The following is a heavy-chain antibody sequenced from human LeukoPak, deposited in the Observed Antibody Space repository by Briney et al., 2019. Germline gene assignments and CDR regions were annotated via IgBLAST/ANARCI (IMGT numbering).Heavy chain of an antibody. CDR1: GGSFSGYY. V-gene: IGHV4-34*01. J-gene: IGHJ3*02. Sequence: SETLSLTCAVYGGSFSGYYWSWIRQPPGKGLEWIGEINHSGSTNYNPSLKSRVTISVDKSKTQFSLKLSSVTAADTAVYYCARDKWEPRYAFDIWGQGTLVTVSS. CDR3: ARDKWEPRYAFDI. CDR2: INHSGST. D-gene: IGHD1-26*01.